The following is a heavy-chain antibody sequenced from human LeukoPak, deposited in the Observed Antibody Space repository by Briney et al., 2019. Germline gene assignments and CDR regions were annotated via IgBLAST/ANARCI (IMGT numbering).Heavy chain of an antibody. CDR1: GYSFTIYD. D-gene: IGHD3-10*01. Sequence: ASEKVSCKPSGYSFTIYDINWVRQAPAAGREGMGWMNPNSGNTGYSHKSHGRVTITRNTSISTAYLEVSSRRRDETAVYYRARGQAKVRGVLHYWGEGTLVSVSS. J-gene: IGHJ4*02. CDR3: ARGQAKVRGVLHY. CDR2: MNPNSGNT. V-gene: IGHV1-8*01.